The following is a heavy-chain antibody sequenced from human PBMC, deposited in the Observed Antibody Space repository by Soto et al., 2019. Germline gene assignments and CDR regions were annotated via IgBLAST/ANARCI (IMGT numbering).Heavy chain of an antibody. Sequence: LRLSCAASGFTFSSYAMSWVRQAPGKGLEWVSAISGSGGSTYYADSVKGRFTISRDNSKNTLYLQMNSLRAEDTAVYYCAKVHYYGSGSYSSFDYWGQGTLVTVSS. CDR1: GFTFSSYA. V-gene: IGHV3-23*01. D-gene: IGHD3-10*01. CDR3: AKVHYYGSGSYSSFDY. J-gene: IGHJ4*02. CDR2: ISGSGGST.